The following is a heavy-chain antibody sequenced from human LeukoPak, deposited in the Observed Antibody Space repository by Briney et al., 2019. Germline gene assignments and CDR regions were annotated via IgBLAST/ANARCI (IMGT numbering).Heavy chain of an antibody. CDR3: ARNYGDLDY. CDR1: GYIFTAYY. V-gene: IGHV1-2*06. J-gene: IGHJ4*02. Sequence: GASVKVSCKASGYIFTAYYIHWVRQAPGRGLEWVGRIHPSSGGTEYAQNFQGRVTVTRDTSITTAYMELNRLTSDDTAVYYCARNYGDLDYWGQGTLVTVSS. CDR2: IHPSSGGT. D-gene: IGHD4-17*01.